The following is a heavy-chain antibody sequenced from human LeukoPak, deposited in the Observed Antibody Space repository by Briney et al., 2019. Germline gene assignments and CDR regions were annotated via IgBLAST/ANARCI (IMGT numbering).Heavy chain of an antibody. CDR1: GFTFSSYG. V-gene: IGHV3-33*08. CDR2: IWYDGSNK. CDR3: ARGRTIFGVESDAFDI. D-gene: IGHD3-3*01. Sequence: GRSLRLSCAASGFTFSSYGMHWVRQAPGKGLEWVAVIWYDGSNKYYADSVKGRFTISRDNSKNTLYLQMNSLRAEDTAVYYCARGRTIFGVESDAFDIWGQGTMVTVSS. J-gene: IGHJ3*02.